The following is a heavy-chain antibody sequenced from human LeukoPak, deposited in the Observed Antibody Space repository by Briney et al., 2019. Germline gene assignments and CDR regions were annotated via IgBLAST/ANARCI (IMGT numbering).Heavy chain of an antibody. D-gene: IGHD3-10*01. J-gene: IGHJ5*02. CDR1: GGSISSYY. CDR3: ARQDYGSGDEGYNWFDP. CDR2: IYYSGST. Sequence: PSETLSLTYTVSGGSISSYYWSWIRQPPGKGLEWIGYIYYSGSTNYNPSLKSRVTISVDTSKNQFSLKLSSVTAADTAVYYCARQDYGSGDEGYNWFDPWGQGTLVTVSS. V-gene: IGHV4-59*08.